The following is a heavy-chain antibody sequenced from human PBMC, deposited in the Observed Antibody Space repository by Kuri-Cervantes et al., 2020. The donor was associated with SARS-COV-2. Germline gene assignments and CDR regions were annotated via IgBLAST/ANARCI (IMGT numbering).Heavy chain of an antibody. V-gene: IGHV3-23*01. Sequence: ETLSLTCAASGFTFSSYAMSWVRQAPGKGLEWVSAISGSGGSTYHADSVKGRFTISRDNSKNTLYLQMNSLRAEDTAVYYCAGFPEWELLPFDIWGQGTGVTVSS. CDR1: GFTFSSYA. D-gene: IGHD1-26*01. CDR2: ISGSGGST. J-gene: IGHJ3*02. CDR3: AGFPEWELLPFDI.